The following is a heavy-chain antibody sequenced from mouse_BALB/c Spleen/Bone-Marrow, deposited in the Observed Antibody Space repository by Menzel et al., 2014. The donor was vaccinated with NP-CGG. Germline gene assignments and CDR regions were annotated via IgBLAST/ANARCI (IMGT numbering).Heavy chain of an antibody. Sequence: VQLVESGAELVKPGASVKLSCKASGYTFTSYWMHWVKLRPVQGFEWIGEINPSNGGTNYNEKFKRKATLTVDKSSSTAYMQLSSLTSEDSAVYYCTIGGFDYWGQGTTLTVSS. V-gene: IGHV1S16*01. CDR3: TIGGFDY. CDR2: INPSNGGT. CDR1: GYTFTSYW. J-gene: IGHJ2*01.